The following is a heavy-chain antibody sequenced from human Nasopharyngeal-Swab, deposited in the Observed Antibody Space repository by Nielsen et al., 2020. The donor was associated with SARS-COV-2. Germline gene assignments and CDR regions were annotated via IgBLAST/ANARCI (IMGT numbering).Heavy chain of an antibody. CDR1: GYTFTSYY. V-gene: IGHV1-69*13. D-gene: IGHD3-22*01. CDR2: IIPIFGTA. Sequence: SVKVSCKASGYTFTSYYMHWVRQAPGQGLEWMGGIIPIFGTANYAQKFQGRVTITADESTSTAYMELSSLRSEDTAVYYCARGTQYYYDSSGYYTAPFDYWGQGTLVTVSS. J-gene: IGHJ4*02. CDR3: ARGTQYYYDSSGYYTAPFDY.